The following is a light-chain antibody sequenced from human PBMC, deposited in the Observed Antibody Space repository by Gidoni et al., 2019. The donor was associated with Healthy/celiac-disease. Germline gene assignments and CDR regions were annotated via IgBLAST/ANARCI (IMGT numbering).Light chain of an antibody. CDR2: AAS. CDR1: QSISSY. J-gene: IGKJ5*01. CDR3: RQSCSTPIT. V-gene: IGKV1-39*01. Sequence: IQMTKSPSSLSASVGDSVTITCRASQSISSYLHCYQQKPGKAPKLLIYAASSLQSGGPSRFSSSGAGADFTLTIISLQPEDFATYYCRQSCSTPITFGQGTRLEIK.